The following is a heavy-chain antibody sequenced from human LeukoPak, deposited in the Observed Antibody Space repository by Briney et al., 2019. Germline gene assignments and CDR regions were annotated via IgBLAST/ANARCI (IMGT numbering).Heavy chain of an antibody. J-gene: IGHJ6*02. CDR1: GFTFSSYS. Sequence: GGSLRLSCAASGFTFSSYSMNWVRQAPGQGLEWVSSISSSSSYIYYADSVKGRFTISRDNCKNSLFLELNSLRREDTALYYCAKDTPLFYLYYSIDVWGQATTNTDSS. D-gene: IGHD3-9*01. V-gene: IGHV3-21*04. CDR3: AKDTPLFYLYYSIDV. CDR2: ISSSSSYI.